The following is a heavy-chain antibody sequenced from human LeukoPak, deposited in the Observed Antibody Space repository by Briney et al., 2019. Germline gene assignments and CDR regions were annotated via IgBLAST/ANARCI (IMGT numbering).Heavy chain of an antibody. J-gene: IGHJ4*02. D-gene: IGHD1-26*01. Sequence: ASVKVPCKASGGTFSDYALNWVRQAPGQGLEWMGGIIPIFGTANYAQKFQGRVTITADESTSTAYMELRSLRSEDTAVYYCAKVGATRPAELDYWGQGTLVTVSS. V-gene: IGHV1-69*13. CDR3: AKVGATRPAELDY. CDR2: IIPIFGTA. CDR1: GGTFSDYA.